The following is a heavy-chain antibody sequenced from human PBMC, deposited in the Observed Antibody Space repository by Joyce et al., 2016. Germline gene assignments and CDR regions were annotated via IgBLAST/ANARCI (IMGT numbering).Heavy chain of an antibody. V-gene: IGHV3-53*01. CDR1: GFTVTSNY. CDR3: ARDGRYSTSWPAGGY. J-gene: IGHJ4*02. CDR2: INTDGST. Sequence: EVQLVESGGGLMQPGGSLRLSCAASGFTVTSNYMSWVRQAPGKGLEWVSVINTDGSTYNADSVKCRFTISRDNSKNTVYLQMNSLRVEDTAVYYCARDGRYSTSWPAGGYWGQGTLVTVSS. D-gene: IGHD6-13*01.